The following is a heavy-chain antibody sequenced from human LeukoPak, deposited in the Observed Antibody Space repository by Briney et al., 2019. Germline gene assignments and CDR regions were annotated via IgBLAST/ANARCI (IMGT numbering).Heavy chain of an antibody. J-gene: IGHJ5*02. CDR3: ARDRVGRGWCDP. CDR1: GGTFSSYA. D-gene: IGHD1-26*01. CDR2: IIPIFGTA. V-gene: IGHV1-69*06. Sequence: ASVKVSCKASGGTFSSYAISWVRQAPGQGLEWMGGIIPIFGTANYAQKFQGRVTITADKSTSTAYMELSSLRSEDTAVYYCARDRVGRGWCDPWGQGTLVTVSS.